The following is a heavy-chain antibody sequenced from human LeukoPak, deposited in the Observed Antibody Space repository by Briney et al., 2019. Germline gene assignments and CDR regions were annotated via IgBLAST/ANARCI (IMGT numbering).Heavy chain of an antibody. D-gene: IGHD3-22*01. CDR2: IYSGGST. CDR1: GFTVRGNY. CDR3: ARDRDSSGYSLD. V-gene: IGHV3-53*01. J-gene: IGHJ4*02. Sequence: GGSWRLSWPASGFTVRGNYMGWVRQAPGKGLEWVSVIYSGGSTYYADSVKGRFTLSRDNSKNTLYLQMNSLRAEDTAVYYCARDRDSSGYSLDWGQGTLVTVSS.